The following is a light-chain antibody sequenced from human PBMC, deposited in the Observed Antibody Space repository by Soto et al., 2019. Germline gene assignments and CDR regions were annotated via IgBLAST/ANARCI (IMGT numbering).Light chain of an antibody. Sequence: QSVLAQPSSVSGSPGQSITISCTGTSTDVGGYNYVSWYQHHPGKGPKLIIYEVNNRPSGVSDRFSGSKSGNKASLTISNIEAADESEYYCGSYTRTDTPFVFGTRTKVTV. V-gene: IGLV2-14*01. J-gene: IGLJ1*01. CDR1: STDVGGYNY. CDR3: GSYTRTDTPFV. CDR2: EVN.